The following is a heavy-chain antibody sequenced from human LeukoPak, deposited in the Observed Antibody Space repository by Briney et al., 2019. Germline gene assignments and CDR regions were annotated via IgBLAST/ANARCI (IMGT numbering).Heavy chain of an antibody. V-gene: IGHV1-8*01. CDR2: MNPNSGNT. J-gene: IGHJ6*02. Sequence: ASVKVSCKASGYTFTTYDINWVRQATGQGLEWMGWMNPNSGNTGYAQKFQGRVTMTRNTSISTAYMELSSLRSEDTAVYYCAREPAAGHYYYYGMDVWGQGTTVTVSS. CDR1: GYTFTTYD. CDR3: AREPAAGHYYYYGMDV. D-gene: IGHD6-13*01.